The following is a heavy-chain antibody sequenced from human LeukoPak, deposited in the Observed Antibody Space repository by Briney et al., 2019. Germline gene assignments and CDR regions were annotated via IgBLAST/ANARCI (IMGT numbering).Heavy chain of an antibody. CDR2: IRNKALSYTI. J-gene: IGHJ4*02. V-gene: IGHV3-72*01. Sequence: GGSLRLSCAASGFTFSDHYMDWVRQAPGKGLEWVGRIRNKALSYTIEYAASVKGRFTISRDNSKNTLYLQMNSLRAEDTAVYYCAKRRSQVLYGDYVNFDYWGQGTLVTVSS. CDR1: GFTFSDHY. D-gene: IGHD4-17*01. CDR3: AKRRSQVLYGDYVNFDY.